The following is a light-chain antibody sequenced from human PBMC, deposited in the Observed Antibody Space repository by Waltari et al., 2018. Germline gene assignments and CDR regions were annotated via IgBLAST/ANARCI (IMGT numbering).Light chain of an antibody. CDR1: SSDVGGYNY. CDR3: SSYTSSSTPLV. V-gene: IGLV2-14*01. Sequence: QSALTQPASVSGSPGQSITISCTGTSSDVGGYNYVSWYQQHPGQAPKLMIYEVSNRPSWVSNRFSGSTSCNTASLPISGLQAEDEADYSCSSYTSSSTPLVFGGGTKLTVL. CDR2: EVS. J-gene: IGLJ3*02.